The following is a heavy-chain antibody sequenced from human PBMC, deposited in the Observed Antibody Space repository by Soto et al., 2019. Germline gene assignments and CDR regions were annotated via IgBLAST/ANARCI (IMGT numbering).Heavy chain of an antibody. V-gene: IGHV4-30-4*01. CDR2: IYYSGST. J-gene: IGHJ6*02. Sequence: SETLSLTCTVSGGSISSGDYYWSWIRQPPGKGLEWIGYIYYSGSTYYNPSLKSRVTISVDTSKNQFSLKLSSVTAADTAVYYCARASYYYDSSGYARDYYYGMDVWGQGTTVT. D-gene: IGHD3-22*01. CDR3: ARASYYYDSSGYARDYYYGMDV. CDR1: GGSISSGDYY.